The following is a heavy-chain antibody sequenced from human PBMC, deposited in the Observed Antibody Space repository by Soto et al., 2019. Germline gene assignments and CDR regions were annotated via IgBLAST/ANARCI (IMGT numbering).Heavy chain of an antibody. CDR3: FRGRRENSDS. CDR1: RDTFASYY. V-gene: IGHV1-46*03. CDR2: INPSGGIT. Sequence: ASLTVSCEASRDTFASYYMHWVRQAPGPGLDWMGIINPSGGITSYAQKFRGRFPLTGDPPTTTVNRELRSWSSEDTAFFSCFRGRRENSDSWGQGAQVTFS. D-gene: IGHD6-25*01. J-gene: IGHJ5*01.